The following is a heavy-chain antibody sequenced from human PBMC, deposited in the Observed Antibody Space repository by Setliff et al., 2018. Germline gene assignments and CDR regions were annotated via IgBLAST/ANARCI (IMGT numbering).Heavy chain of an antibody. D-gene: IGHD3-10*01. J-gene: IGHJ2*01. Sequence: ASVKVSCKASGYTFTSYAMHWVRQAPGQGLEWMGGIIPIFGTANYAQKFQGRVTITTDESTSTAYMELSSLRSEDTAVYYCARGGDVDGWYFDLWGRGTLVTVSS. CDR2: IIPIFGTA. CDR1: GYTFTSYA. V-gene: IGHV1-69*05. CDR3: ARGGDVDGWYFDL.